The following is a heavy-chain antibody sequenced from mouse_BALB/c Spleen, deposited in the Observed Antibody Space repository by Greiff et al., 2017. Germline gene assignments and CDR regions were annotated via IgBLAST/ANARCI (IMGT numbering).Heavy chain of an antibody. J-gene: IGHJ4*01. Sequence: EVQVVESGGGLVQPGGSLKLSCAASGFTFSSYGMSWVRQTPDKRLELVATINSNGGSTYYPDSVKGRFTISRDNAKNTLYLQMSSLKSEDTAMYYCARGGGYYAMDYWGQGTSVTVSS. CDR1: GFTFSSYG. V-gene: IGHV5-6-3*01. CDR3: ARGGGYYAMDY. CDR2: INSNGGST.